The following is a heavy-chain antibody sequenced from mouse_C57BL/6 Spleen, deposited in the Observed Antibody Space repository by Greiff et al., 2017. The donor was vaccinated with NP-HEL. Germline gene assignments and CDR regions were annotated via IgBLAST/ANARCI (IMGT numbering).Heavy chain of an antibody. Sequence: QVQLQQSGAELARPGASVKLSCKASGYTFTSYGISWVKQRTGQGLEWIGEIYPRSGNPYYNEKFKGKATLTADKSSSTAYMELRSLTSEDSAVYFCARSGYGYDVSYYFDYWGQGTTLTVSS. CDR2: IYPRSGNP. J-gene: IGHJ2*01. CDR3: ARSGYGYDVSYYFDY. D-gene: IGHD2-2*01. V-gene: IGHV1-81*01. CDR1: GYTFTSYG.